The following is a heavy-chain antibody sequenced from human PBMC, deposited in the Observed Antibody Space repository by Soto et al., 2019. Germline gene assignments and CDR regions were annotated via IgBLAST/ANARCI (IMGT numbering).Heavy chain of an antibody. J-gene: IGHJ5*02. CDR2: MSSDGSYT. V-gene: IGHV3-33*05. D-gene: IGHD5-18*01. Sequence: PGGSLRLSCAASGFNFIRYGMHWVRQAPGKGLEWIAGMSSDGSYTPYADSMKGRFTISRDNPKNTLFLQMHSLRAEDTAVYYCARGRTGYSYGFRASENWFDPWGQGTLVTVSS. CDR1: GFNFIRYG. CDR3: ARGRTGYSYGFRASENWFDP.